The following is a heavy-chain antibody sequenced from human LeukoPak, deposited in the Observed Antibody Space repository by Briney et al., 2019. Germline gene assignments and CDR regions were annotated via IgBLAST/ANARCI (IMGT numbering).Heavy chain of an antibody. CDR3: AKDPSGSYYSYYYYYYMDV. D-gene: IGHD1-26*01. CDR1: GFTFSSYA. Sequence: GGSLRLSCAASGFTFSSYAMHWVRQAPGKGLEWVAVISYDGSNKYYADSVKGRFTISRDNSKNTLYLQMNSLRAEDTAVYYCAKDPSGSYYSYYYYYYMDVWGKGTTVTISS. CDR2: ISYDGSNK. V-gene: IGHV3-30*04. J-gene: IGHJ6*03.